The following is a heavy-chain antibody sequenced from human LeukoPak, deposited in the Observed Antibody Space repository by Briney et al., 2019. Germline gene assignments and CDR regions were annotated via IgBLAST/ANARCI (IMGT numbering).Heavy chain of an antibody. CDR3: ARLPLYGSGSYYNVNFDY. D-gene: IGHD3-10*01. V-gene: IGHV4-59*12. J-gene: IGHJ4*02. CDR1: GGSISSYY. Sequence: PSETLSLTCTVSGGSISSYYWSWIRQPPGKGLEWIGYIYYSGSTNYNPSLKSRVTISVDTSKNQFSLKLSSVTAADTAVYYCARLPLYGSGSYYNVNFDYWGQGTLVTVSS. CDR2: IYYSGST.